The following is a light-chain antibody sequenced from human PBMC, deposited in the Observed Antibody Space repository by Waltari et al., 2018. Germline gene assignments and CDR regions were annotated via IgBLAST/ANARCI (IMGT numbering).Light chain of an antibody. J-gene: IGKJ4*01. CDR3: QQYSSFPPLT. CDR2: AAS. CDR1: QAISTS. V-gene: IGKV1-NL1*01. Sequence: DIQMNQSPSSLSASVGKQVTITCRATQAISTSLAWYQQKPGKAPKPLLYAASTLDSGVPSRFSGSGSGTEFTLTISSLQSEDFATYYCQQYSSFPPLTFGGGTKVEIK.